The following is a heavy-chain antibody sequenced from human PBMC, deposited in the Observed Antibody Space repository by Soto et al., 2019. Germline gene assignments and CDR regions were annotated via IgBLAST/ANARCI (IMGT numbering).Heavy chain of an antibody. CDR2: IYTSGST. V-gene: IGHV4-4*07. CDR3: ARGRTEPVPVSGDFDY. CDR1: GGSIISYY. D-gene: IGHD6-6*01. J-gene: IGHJ4*02. Sequence: SETLSLTCTVSGGSIISYYCIWIRHPAFKGLEWIGRIYTSGSTNYNPSLKSRVTMSVDTSKNQFSLKLSSVTAADTAVYYCARGRTEPVPVSGDFDYWGQGTLVTVSS.